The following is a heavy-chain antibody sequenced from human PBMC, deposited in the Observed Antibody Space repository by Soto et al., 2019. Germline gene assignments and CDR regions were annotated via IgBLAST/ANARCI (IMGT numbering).Heavy chain of an antibody. CDR3: ERDLGGGWFLDY. J-gene: IGHJ4*02. Sequence: EVQLVESGGGLVQPGGSLRLSCAASGFTFSSYWRSWVRQAPGKGLEWVANIKQDGSETYYVDSVKGRFTISRDNAKNSLYLQMNSLRAEDTAVYYGERDLGGGWFLDYWGQGTLVTVSS. D-gene: IGHD6-19*01. CDR1: GFTFSSYW. V-gene: IGHV3-7*01. CDR2: IKQDGSET.